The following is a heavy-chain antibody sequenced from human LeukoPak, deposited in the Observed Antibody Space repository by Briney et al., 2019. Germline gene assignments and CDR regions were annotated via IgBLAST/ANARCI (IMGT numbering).Heavy chain of an antibody. V-gene: IGHV1-69*13. CDR1: GGTFSSYA. Sequence: SVKVSCKASGGTFSSYAISWVRQAPGQGLEWMGGIIPIFGTANYAQKFQGRVTITADESTSTAYMELSNLRSEDTAVYYCARSYCTNGVCHIHDYWFDPWGQGTLVTVSS. CDR2: IIPIFGTA. J-gene: IGHJ5*02. D-gene: IGHD2-8*01. CDR3: ARSYCTNGVCHIHDYWFDP.